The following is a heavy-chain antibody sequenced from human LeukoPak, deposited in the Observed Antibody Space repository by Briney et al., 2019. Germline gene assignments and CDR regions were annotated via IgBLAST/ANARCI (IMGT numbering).Heavy chain of an antibody. Sequence: PGGSLRLSCGASGFTFRNYWMNWIRQAPGKGLEWVAVISSDGTNKDYADSVKGRFSISRDNSKNTLYLQMNRLRADDTAVYCCARDRSQEFDPWGQGTLVTVSS. CDR1: GFTFRNYW. D-gene: IGHD3-10*01. J-gene: IGHJ5*02. CDR2: ISSDGTNK. CDR3: ARDRSQEFDP. V-gene: IGHV3-30*03.